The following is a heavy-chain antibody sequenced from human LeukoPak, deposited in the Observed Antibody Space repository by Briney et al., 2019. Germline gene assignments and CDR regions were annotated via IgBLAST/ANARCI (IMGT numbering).Heavy chain of an antibody. CDR1: GFTFSDYY. V-gene: IGHV3-11*04. CDR2: ISSSGNTT. J-gene: IGHJ4*02. Sequence: PGGSLRLSCAASGFTFSDYYMRWIRQAPGKGLECVSYISSSGNTTYHADSVKGRFTISRDNAKNSLYLQMSSLRAEDTAVYYCARDGGSSWYFDYWGQGTLVTVSS. D-gene: IGHD6-13*01. CDR3: ARDGGSSWYFDY.